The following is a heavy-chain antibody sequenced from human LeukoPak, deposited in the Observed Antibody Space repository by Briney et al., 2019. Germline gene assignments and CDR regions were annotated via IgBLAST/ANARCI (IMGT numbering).Heavy chain of an antibody. CDR3: AREKDTGSNHAKIRYDI. Sequence: PSETMSLAWTVSGGSIGDYYRSRIRQPPGKGLEWIGWIFGSGGSTYNPSLKTRLTISVDTYKHQFSLKLTAATAADTAVYYCAREKDTGSNHAKIRYDIWGQGTMVTVSS. CDR2: IFGSGGS. V-gene: IGHV4-59*01. D-gene: IGHD1-26*01. J-gene: IGHJ3*02. CDR1: GGSIGDYY.